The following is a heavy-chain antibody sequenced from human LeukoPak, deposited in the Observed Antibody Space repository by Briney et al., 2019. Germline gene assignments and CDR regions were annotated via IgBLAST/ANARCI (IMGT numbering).Heavy chain of an antibody. Sequence: GGSLRLSCAASGFTFSRYGMHWVRQAPGKGLEWVAVIWYDGSNKYYADSVKARLPISRYNSKNTLYLQMNSLRAEDTAMYYCARDWGDESRGQFDAFDIWGQGTRVTVSS. D-gene: IGHD3-16*01. V-gene: IGHV3-33*01. CDR1: GFTFSRYG. J-gene: IGHJ3*02. CDR3: ARDWGDESRGQFDAFDI. CDR2: IWYDGSNK.